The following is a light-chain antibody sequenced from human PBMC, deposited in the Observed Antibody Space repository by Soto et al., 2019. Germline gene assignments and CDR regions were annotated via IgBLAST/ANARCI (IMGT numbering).Light chain of an antibody. J-gene: IGKJ5*01. CDR2: DAS. CDR1: QNISSY. V-gene: IGKV3-11*01. CDR3: QQYYDWPIT. Sequence: EVVLTQSPGTLSLSPGEIATLSCRASQNISSYLAWYQQKPGQAPRLLIYDASNRATGIPARFSGSGSGTDLTITIRSLQSEDFAVYYGQQYYDWPITFGQGTRLEIK.